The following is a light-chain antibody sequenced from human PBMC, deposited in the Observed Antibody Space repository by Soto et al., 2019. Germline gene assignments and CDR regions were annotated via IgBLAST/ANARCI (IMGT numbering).Light chain of an antibody. V-gene: IGLV2-8*01. CDR1: SSDVGYYNY. Sequence: GTSSDVGYYNYVSWYQQHPGKAPKLIIYEVTKRPSGVPGRFSGSKSGYTASLTVSGLQAENEADYYCSSYAASDSYVFGTGTKVTVL. J-gene: IGLJ1*01. CDR3: SSYAASDSYV. CDR2: EVT.